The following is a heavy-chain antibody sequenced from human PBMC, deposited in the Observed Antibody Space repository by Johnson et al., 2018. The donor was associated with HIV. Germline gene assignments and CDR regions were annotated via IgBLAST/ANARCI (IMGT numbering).Heavy chain of an antibody. J-gene: IGHJ3*02. CDR3: AKDIKGVISSDAFDI. Sequence: VQLVESGGGLVQPGGSLRLSCTASGFRFSSSWMHWVRQAPGKGLVWVSRIHSDGGSTPYADSVRCRFPISRDNAKYTVDLQMNSLRAEDTALYYCAKDIKGVISSDAFDIWGQGTMVTVSS. V-gene: IGHV3-74*03. CDR2: IHSDGGST. D-gene: IGHD3-10*01. CDR1: GFRFSSSW.